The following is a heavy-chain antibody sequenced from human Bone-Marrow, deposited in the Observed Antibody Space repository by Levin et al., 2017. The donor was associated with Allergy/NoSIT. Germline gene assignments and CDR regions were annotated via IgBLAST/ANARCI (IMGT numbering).Heavy chain of an antibody. V-gene: IGHV3-30*18. D-gene: IGHD4-17*01. J-gene: IGHJ3*01. Sequence: HAGGSLRLSCAASGFTFSSHGMHWVRQAPGKGLEWVAVISYDGSNNYYADSVKGRFTISRDNSKNTLYLQMNSLRAEDTALYFCAKDQVPSYYGDYPDAFDFWGQGTMVTISS. CDR1: GFTFSSHG. CDR2: ISYDGSNN. CDR3: AKDQVPSYYGDYPDAFDF.